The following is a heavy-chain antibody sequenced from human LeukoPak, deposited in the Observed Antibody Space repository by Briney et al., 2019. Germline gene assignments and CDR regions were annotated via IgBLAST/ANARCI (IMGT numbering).Heavy chain of an antibody. V-gene: IGHV1-24*01. Sequence: ASVTVSCKVSGNTLSELSMHWVRQAPGKGLEWMGGVDPEDDKNIYAQKFQGRATMTEDTSTDTAYMELSNLRSEDTAVYYCATDHQWQLLGYWGQGTLVTVSS. CDR1: GNTLSELS. D-gene: IGHD1-26*01. CDR2: VDPEDDKN. CDR3: ATDHQWQLLGY. J-gene: IGHJ4*02.